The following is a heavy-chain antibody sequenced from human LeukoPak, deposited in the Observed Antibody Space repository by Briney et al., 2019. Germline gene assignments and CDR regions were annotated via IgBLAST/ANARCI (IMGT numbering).Heavy chain of an antibody. CDR1: GFTFSNYA. Sequence: GGSLRPSCAASGFTFSNYAMHWVRQAPGKGLDWMAVISYDGINQYYADSVKGRFTISRDNAKSTLSLQMNSLRGEDTAVYYCAKEGYCTTTKCPRAFDIWGQGTMVTVSS. V-gene: IGHV3-30*01. J-gene: IGHJ3*02. D-gene: IGHD2-2*01. CDR3: AKEGYCTTTKCPRAFDI. CDR2: ISYDGINQ.